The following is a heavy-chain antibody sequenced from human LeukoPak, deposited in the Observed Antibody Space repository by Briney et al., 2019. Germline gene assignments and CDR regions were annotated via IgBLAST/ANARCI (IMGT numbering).Heavy chain of an antibody. V-gene: IGHV3-7*02. CDR1: GFTFSSFR. D-gene: IGHD4-23*01. Sequence: GGSLRLSCAASGFTFSSFRMSWVRQAPGKGLEWGANIKQDGTDKYYVDSVKGRFTISKDSTKNSLYLQMNSLRVEDTAVYYCAKSSGYGGIDFDYWGLGTLVTVSS. CDR3: AKSSGYGGIDFDY. J-gene: IGHJ4*02. CDR2: IKQDGTDK.